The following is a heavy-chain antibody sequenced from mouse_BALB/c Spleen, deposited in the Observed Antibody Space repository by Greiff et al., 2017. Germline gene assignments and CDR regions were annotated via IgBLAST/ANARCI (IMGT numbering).Heavy chain of an antibody. CDR3: ARGWLLHSFAY. V-gene: IGHV1-9*01. CDR2: ILPGSGST. D-gene: IGHD2-3*01. J-gene: IGHJ3*01. Sequence: QVQLKESGAELMKPGASVKISCKATGYTFSSYWIEWVKQRPGHGLEWIGEILPGSGSTNYNEKFKGKATFTADTSSNTAYMQLSSLTSEDSAVYYCARGWLLHSFAYWGQGTLVTVSA. CDR1: GYTFSSYW.